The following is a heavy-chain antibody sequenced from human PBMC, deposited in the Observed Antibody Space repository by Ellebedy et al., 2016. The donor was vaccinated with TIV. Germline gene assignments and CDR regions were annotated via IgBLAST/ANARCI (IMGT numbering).Heavy chain of an antibody. D-gene: IGHD3-16*01. J-gene: IGHJ3*02. CDR1: GGTFSSYA. V-gene: IGHV1-69*13. Sequence: SVKVSXXASGGTFSSYAISWVRQAPGQGLEWMGGIIPIFGTANYAQKFQGRVTITADESTSTAYMELSSLRSEDTAVYYCAREGLPTFLPGEGAFDIWGQGTMVTVSS. CDR3: AREGLPTFLPGEGAFDI. CDR2: IIPIFGTA.